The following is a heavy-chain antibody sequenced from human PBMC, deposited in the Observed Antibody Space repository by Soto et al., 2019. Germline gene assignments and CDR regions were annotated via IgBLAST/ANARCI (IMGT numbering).Heavy chain of an antibody. CDR1: GFTFSSYG. CDR3: ARDTSVFWSGYYKQNWFDP. Sequence: QVQLVESGGGVVQPGRSLRLSCAASGFTFSSYGMHWVRQAPGKGLERVAVIWYDGSNKYYADSVKGRFTISRDNSKNTLYLQMNSLRAEDTAVYYCARDTSVFWSGYYKQNWFDPWGQGTLVTVSS. CDR2: IWYDGSNK. J-gene: IGHJ5*02. V-gene: IGHV3-33*01. D-gene: IGHD3-3*01.